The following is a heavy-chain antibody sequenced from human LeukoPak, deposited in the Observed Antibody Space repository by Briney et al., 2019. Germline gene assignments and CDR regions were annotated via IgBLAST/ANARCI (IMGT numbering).Heavy chain of an antibody. CDR2: ISAYNGNT. D-gene: IGHD2-2*01. V-gene: IGHV1-18*01. Sequence: ASVKVSCKASGYTFTNYGITWVRQAPGQGLEWMGWISAYNGNTNYGQKFQDRVIMTTDTSATTAYMELRSLKSDDTAVYYCAREPTAMVSLNWFDPWGQGTLVTVSS. CDR3: AREPTAMVSLNWFDP. J-gene: IGHJ5*02. CDR1: GYTFTNYG.